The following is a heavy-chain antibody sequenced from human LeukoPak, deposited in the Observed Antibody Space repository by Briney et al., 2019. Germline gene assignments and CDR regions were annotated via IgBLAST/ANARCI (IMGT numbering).Heavy chain of an antibody. CDR2: INSDGSST. J-gene: IGHJ3*02. V-gene: IGHV3-74*01. CDR3: ATHYDSSGYYWNAFDI. CDR1: GFNFSSYW. D-gene: IGHD3-22*01. Sequence: GGSLRLSCAASGFNFSSYWMHWVRQAPGKGLVWVSRINSDGSSTSYADSVKGRFTNSRDNAKNTLYLQMNSLRAEDTAVYYCATHYDSSGYYWNAFDIWGQGTMVTVSS.